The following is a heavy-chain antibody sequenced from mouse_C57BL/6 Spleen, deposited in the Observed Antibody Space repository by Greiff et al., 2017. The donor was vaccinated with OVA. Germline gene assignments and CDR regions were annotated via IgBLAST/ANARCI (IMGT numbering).Heavy chain of an antibody. Sequence: QVQLKESGAELVRPGASVTLSCKASGYTFTDYEMHWVKQTPVHGLEWIGAIDPETGGTAYNQKFKGKAILTADKSSSTAYMELRSLTSEDSAVYYCTRRAPFAYWGQGTLVTVSA. D-gene: IGHD3-1*01. J-gene: IGHJ3*01. V-gene: IGHV1-15*01. CDR1: GYTFTDYE. CDR2: IDPETGGT. CDR3: TRRAPFAY.